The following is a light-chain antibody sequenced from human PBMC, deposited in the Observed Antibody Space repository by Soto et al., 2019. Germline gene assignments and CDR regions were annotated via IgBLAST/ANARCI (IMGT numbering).Light chain of an antibody. CDR2: DAS. Sequence: EIVLTQSPATLSLSPGERATLSCRASQSVSSYLAWYQQKPGQAPKLLIYDASNRATGIPARFSGSGSGTDFTLAVSSLEPEDFAADYCQQRSNWPQYTFGQGTKLEIK. J-gene: IGKJ2*01. CDR1: QSVSSY. V-gene: IGKV3-11*01. CDR3: QQRSNWPQYT.